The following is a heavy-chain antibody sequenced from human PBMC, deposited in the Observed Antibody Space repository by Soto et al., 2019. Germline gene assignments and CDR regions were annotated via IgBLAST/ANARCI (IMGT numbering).Heavy chain of an antibody. CDR3: ARDPRTARASAMDV. J-gene: IGHJ6*02. CDR1: GFIFSKFG. D-gene: IGHD6-6*01. V-gene: IGHV3-33*01. Sequence: GGSLSLSFTAFGFIFSKFGMHWVRQALGKGLEWVAGVWYDGSNGVSAESVKGRFTISRDNSKNTLYLQMTSLRAEDTAVYYCARDPRTARASAMDVWGQGTTVTVSS. CDR2: VWYDGSNG.